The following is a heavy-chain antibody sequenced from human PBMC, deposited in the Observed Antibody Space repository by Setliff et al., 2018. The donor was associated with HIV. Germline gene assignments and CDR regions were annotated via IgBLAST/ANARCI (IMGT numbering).Heavy chain of an antibody. CDR2: FDPEDGTDDGQT. CDR1: GSSLTELF. Sequence: RASVKVSCKVSGSSLTELFIHWVRPTPGKGLQWMGGFDPEDGTDDGQTIYARKFQARVTMTEDTSTDNAYMVLARLTSEYTAVYFCATVGPTGAYFHDWGQGTLVTVSS. D-gene: IGHD1-26*01. J-gene: IGHJ4*02. CDR3: ATVGPTGAYFHD. V-gene: IGHV1-24*01.